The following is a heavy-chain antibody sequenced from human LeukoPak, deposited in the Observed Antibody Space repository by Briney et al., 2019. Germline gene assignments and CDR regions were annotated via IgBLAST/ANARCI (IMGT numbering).Heavy chain of an antibody. CDR3: ARMMSTVTTFDI. CDR2: IFYTGST. V-gene: IGHV4-39*01. Sequence: SETLSLTCTVSGGSISSSSYYWGWVRQPPGKGLEWIGTIFYTGSTYYNPSLKSLVTISVDTSKNQFSLRLSSVTAADTAVYYCARMMSTVTTFDIWGQGTMVTVSS. J-gene: IGHJ3*02. CDR1: GGSISSSSYY. D-gene: IGHD4-17*01.